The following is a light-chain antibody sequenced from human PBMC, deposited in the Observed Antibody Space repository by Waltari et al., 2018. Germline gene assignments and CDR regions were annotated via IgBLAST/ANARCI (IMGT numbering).Light chain of an antibody. CDR3: SSYTTSSAPGV. J-gene: IGLJ1*01. CDR2: EFS. CDR1: DSDVGAYDF. V-gene: IGLV2-14*01. Sequence: QSALTQPASVSGSPGQSITISCSGTDSDVGAYDFVSWYQQHPGKAPHLIIYEFSNRPGGNANRFSASKAGNPASRTNSGLQAEDEADDYCSSYTTSSAPGVVGTGTRVTVL.